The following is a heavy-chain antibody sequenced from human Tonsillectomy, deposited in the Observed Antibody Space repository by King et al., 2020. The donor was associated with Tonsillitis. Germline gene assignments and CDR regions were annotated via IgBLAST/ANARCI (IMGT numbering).Heavy chain of an antibody. D-gene: IGHD6-19*01. Sequence: QVQLQESGPGLVKPSETLSLTCTVSGGSLSSYHWSWGRQSPGKGLEWIGYLYYSGNTKYNPSLKRRVTISGETAKNQFSLKLASVTAADTAVYFCAGTRSSAFYYDFWGQGSLVTVSS. V-gene: IGHV4-59*01. CDR3: AGTRSSAFYYDF. CDR2: LYYSGNT. CDR1: GGSLSSYH. J-gene: IGHJ4*02.